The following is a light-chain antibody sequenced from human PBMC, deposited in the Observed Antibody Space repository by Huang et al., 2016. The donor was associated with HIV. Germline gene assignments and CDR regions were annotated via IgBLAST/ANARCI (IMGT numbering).Light chain of an antibody. V-gene: IGKV3-15*01. CDR2: GAS. J-gene: IGKJ4*01. Sequence: EVGMMQSPATLSVSPGERATLSCRASQSVSSNLAWYQHKPGQAPRLLIYGASTRATGVPDRISGSGSGTEFTLTISSLQSEDYAVYYCQQYNNWPPLTFGGGTKVEIK. CDR1: QSVSSN. CDR3: QQYNNWPPLT.